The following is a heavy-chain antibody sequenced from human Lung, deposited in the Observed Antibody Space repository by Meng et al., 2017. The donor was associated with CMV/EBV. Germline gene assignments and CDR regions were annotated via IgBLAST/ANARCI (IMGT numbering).Heavy chain of an antibody. D-gene: IGHD3-16*01. CDR3: ARDLGGVVQADTFFDY. J-gene: IGHJ4*02. CDR2: ITTSANTR. Sequence: GGSXRLXCAASGFTFNNYEMNWVRQAPGKGLEWISFITTSANTRHYADAVKGRFTISRDNAKKSLYLQMNSLRAEDTAVYYCARDLGGVVQADTFFDYWVQGKXVTVSS. V-gene: IGHV3-48*03. CDR1: GFTFNNYE.